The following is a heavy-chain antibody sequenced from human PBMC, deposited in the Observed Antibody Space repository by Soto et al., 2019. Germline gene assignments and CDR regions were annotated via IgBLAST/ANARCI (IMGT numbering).Heavy chain of an antibody. CDR2: INAGNGNT. CDR3: ARCFVVVTPLDY. V-gene: IGHV1-3*01. Sequence: APVKVSCKASGYTFTSYPMHWLRLAPGQRLEWMGWINAGNGNTKYSQKFQGRVTITRDTSASTAYMELSSLRSGATAVYYCARCFVVVTPLDYWGQGPLVTASS. CDR1: GYTFTSYP. D-gene: IGHD2-21*02. J-gene: IGHJ4*02.